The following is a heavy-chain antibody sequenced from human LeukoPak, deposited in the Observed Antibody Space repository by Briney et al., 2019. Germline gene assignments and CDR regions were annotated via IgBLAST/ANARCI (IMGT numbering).Heavy chain of an antibody. CDR1: AFTFSTYE. CDR3: ASGTARDYYTSGSYPPPFDS. J-gene: IGHJ4*02. D-gene: IGHD3-10*01. CDR2: ISGSGDTI. Sequence: PGGSLRLSCEVSAFTFSTYEMNWVRPAPGKGLEWVSYISGSGDTIYYAASVTGRFTISQVKAKNSLYLQMNSLRAEDTAGYYCASGTARDYYTSGSYPPPFDSWGQGTLLTVSS. V-gene: IGHV3-48*03.